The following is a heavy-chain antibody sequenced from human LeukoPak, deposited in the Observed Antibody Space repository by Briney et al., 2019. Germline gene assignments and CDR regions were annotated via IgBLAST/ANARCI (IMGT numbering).Heavy chain of an antibody. CDR3: AKDQYCTSTSCYVGY. CDR2: INVSGGST. V-gene: IGHV3-23*01. Sequence: GGSLRLSCVGSGFIFRSYAVTWVRQAPGKGLEWVSGINVSGGSTFYADSVRGRFTISRDNSKNTLYLQMNSLRAEDTAVYYCAKDQYCTSTSCYVGYWGQGTLVTVSS. D-gene: IGHD2-2*01. CDR1: GFIFRSYA. J-gene: IGHJ4*02.